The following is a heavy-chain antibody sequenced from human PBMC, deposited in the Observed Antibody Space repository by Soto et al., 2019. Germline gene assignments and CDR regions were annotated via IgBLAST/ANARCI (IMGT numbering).Heavy chain of an antibody. V-gene: IGHV3-49*03. CDR1: GFIFSDYT. CDR3: SRDMYYDFWSGPFYGMDV. CDR2: IRSRAYSGTT. D-gene: IGHD3-3*01. Sequence: GGSLRLSCTASGFIFSDYTMSWFRQAPGKGLEWVAFIRSRAYSGTTEYAASVKGRFTISRDDSRMSAYLQLDSLTTEDSAVYYCSRDMYYDFWSGPFYGMDVWGRGTTVTVSS. J-gene: IGHJ6*02.